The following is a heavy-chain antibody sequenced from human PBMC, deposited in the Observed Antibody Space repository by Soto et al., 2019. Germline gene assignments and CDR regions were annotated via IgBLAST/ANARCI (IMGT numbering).Heavy chain of an antibody. CDR2: ISGSGGIT. CDR3: AKALRSGLWFGETTDAFDI. CDR1: GFTFSSYA. Sequence: GGSLRLSCAASGFTFSSYAMSWVRQAPGKGLEWVSAISGSGGITYYADSVKGRFTISRDNSKNTLYLQMNSLRAEDTAVYYCAKALRSGLWFGETTDAFDIWGQGTMVTVSS. D-gene: IGHD3-10*01. V-gene: IGHV3-23*01. J-gene: IGHJ3*02.